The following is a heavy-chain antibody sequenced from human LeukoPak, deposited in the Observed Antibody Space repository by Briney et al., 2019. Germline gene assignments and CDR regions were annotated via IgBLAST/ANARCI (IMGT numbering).Heavy chain of an antibody. CDR3: ARELYDNILWWVRNAFDI. V-gene: IGHV3-48*01. J-gene: IGHJ3*02. Sequence: PGGSLRLSCAASGFTFSSYSMNWVRQAPGKGLEWVSYISSSSSTIYYADSVKGRFTISRDNAKNSLYLQMNSLRAEDTAVYYCARELYDNILWWVRNAFDIWGQGTMVTVSS. CDR1: GFTFSSYS. CDR2: ISSSSSTI. D-gene: IGHD2-21*01.